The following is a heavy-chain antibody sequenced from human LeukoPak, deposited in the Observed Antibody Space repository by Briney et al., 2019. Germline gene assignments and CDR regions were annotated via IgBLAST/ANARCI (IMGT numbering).Heavy chain of an antibody. V-gene: IGHV1-69*01. CDR1: GGTFSSYA. CDR2: IIPIFGTA. CDR3: ARSQGSGSYYKAGDYYYYGMDV. Sequence: SVKVSCKASGGTFSSYAISWVRQAPGQGLEWMGGIIPIFGTANYARKFQGRVTITADESTSTAYMELSSLRSEDTAVYYCARSQGSGSYYKAGDYYYYGMDVWGKGTTVTVSS. D-gene: IGHD3-10*01. J-gene: IGHJ6*04.